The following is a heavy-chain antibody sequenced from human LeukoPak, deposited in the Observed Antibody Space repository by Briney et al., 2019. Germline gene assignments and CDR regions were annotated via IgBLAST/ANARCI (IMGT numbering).Heavy chain of an antibody. Sequence: GGSLRLSCAASGFTFSSYWMTWVRQAPGKGLEWVANINKDGSVQYYVDSVKGRFTISRDNAKNSLYLQMNSLRAEDTAVYYCARDTYRFFDLWGRGTLVTVSS. J-gene: IGHJ2*01. CDR3: ARDTYRFFDL. V-gene: IGHV3-7*01. CDR2: INKDGSVQ. CDR1: GFTFSSYW.